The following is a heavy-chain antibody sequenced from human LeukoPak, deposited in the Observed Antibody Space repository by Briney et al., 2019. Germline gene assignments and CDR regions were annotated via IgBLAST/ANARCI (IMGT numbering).Heavy chain of an antibody. V-gene: IGHV3-48*03. D-gene: IGHD3-10*02. Sequence: GGPLSLSCAASGFTFISYEMNWVRQAPGKGLEWVSYIISSGSTIYYADSVKGRFTISRDNAKNSLYLQMNSLRAEDTAVYYCAELGITMIGGVWGKGTTVTISS. CDR2: IISSGSTI. CDR3: AELGITMIGGV. J-gene: IGHJ6*04. CDR1: GFTFISYE.